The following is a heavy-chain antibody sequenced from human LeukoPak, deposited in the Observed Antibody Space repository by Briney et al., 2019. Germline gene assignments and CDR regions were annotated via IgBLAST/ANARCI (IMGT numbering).Heavy chain of an antibody. J-gene: IGHJ5*02. D-gene: IGHD2-8*02. CDR2: ISSSGGTI. CDR1: GFSFSDYY. Sequence: GGSLRLSCAASGFSFSDYYMTWIRQAPGKGLEWVSYISSSGGTIIYADSVKGRFTMSRDNAKNSLYLQMNSLRAEDTAVYYCARGRWWTWFDPLGPGNPGHRLL. CDR3: ARGRWWTWFDP. V-gene: IGHV3-11*01.